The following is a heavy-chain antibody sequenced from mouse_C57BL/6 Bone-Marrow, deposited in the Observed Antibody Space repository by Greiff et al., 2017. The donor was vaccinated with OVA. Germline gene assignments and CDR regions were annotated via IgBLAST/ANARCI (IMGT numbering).Heavy chain of an antibody. Sequence: EVQGVESGGGLVQPKGSLKLSCAASGFSFNTYAMNWVRQAPGKGLEWVARIRSNSNNSASSYDVSVKDSFTISRDDSKIMLYLQMNNLKTEDTAMYYCVRGLITTVVAGVPYWGQGTTLTVSS. CDR3: VRGLITTVVAGVPY. V-gene: IGHV10-1*01. D-gene: IGHD1-1*01. CDR2: IRSNSNNSAS. J-gene: IGHJ2*01. CDR1: GFSFNTYA.